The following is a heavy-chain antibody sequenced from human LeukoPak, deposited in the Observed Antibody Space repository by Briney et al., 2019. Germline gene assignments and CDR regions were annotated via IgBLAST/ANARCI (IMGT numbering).Heavy chain of an antibody. V-gene: IGHV4-59*01. J-gene: IGHJ4*02. CDR1: DDSITIYY. CDR3: AREKAYYYDP. D-gene: IGHD3-22*01. CDR2: IDHTGST. Sequence: SVTLSLTCTVSDDSITIYYWTWIRQPPGKGLEWIGHIDHTGSTNYNPSLNSRVTISRDTSKNHFSLELSSVTAADTAVYFCAREKAYYYDPWGQGTLVTVSS.